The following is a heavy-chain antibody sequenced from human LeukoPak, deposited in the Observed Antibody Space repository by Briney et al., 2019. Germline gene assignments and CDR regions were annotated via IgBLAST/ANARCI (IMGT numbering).Heavy chain of an antibody. CDR1: GYTFTGYY. J-gene: IGHJ4*02. V-gene: IGHV1-2*06. CDR3: ARFGVVVVAAQFYDY. Sequence: GASVKVSCKASGYTFTGYYMHWVRQAPGQGLEWMGRINPNSGGTNYAQKFQGRVTMTTDTSTSTAYMELRSLRSDDTAVYYCARFGVVVVAAQFYDYWGQGTLVTVSS. CDR2: INPNSGGT. D-gene: IGHD2-15*01.